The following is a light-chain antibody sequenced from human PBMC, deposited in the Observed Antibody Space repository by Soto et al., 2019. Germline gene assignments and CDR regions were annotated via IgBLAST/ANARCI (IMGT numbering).Light chain of an antibody. V-gene: IGLV2-11*01. CDR1: SSDVDDYNY. CDR3: GTWDPSLGGGEL. J-gene: IGLJ1*01. Sequence: QSALTQPRSVSGSPGQSVTISCTGTSSDVDDYNYVSWYQQHPDTAPKLMIYDIHKRPSGIPDRFSGSKSGTSATLGITGLQTGDEADYYCGTWDPSLGGGELFGTGTKLTVL. CDR2: DIH.